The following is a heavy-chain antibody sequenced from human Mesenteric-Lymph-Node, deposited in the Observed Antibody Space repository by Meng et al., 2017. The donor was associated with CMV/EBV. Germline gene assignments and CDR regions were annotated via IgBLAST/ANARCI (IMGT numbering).Heavy chain of an antibody. V-gene: IGHV3-30*02. D-gene: IGHD5-12*01. CDR2: IRYDGTNQ. CDR1: GFTFSYYG. Sequence: GGSLRLSCAASGFTFSYYGIHWVRQAPGKGLEWVGYIRYDGTNQYYVDSVKGRFTISRDNSKNTLFLQMNTLKPEDTAVYYCVKDKVATRVYSYDYGLDVWGQGTTVTVSS. CDR3: VKDKVATRVYSYDYGLDV. J-gene: IGHJ6*02.